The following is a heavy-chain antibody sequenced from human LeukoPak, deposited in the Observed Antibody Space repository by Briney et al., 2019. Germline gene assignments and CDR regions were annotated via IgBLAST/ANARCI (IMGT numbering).Heavy chain of an antibody. V-gene: IGHV3-11*04. CDR1: GFTFSDYY. CDR2: ISSSSSTI. J-gene: IGHJ3*02. Sequence: GGSLRLSCAASGFTFSDYYMSWIRQAPGKGLEWVSYISSSSSTIYYADSVKGRFTISRDNAKNSLYLQMSSLRAEDTAVYYCARDKTRPHAFDIWGQGTMVTVSS. CDR3: ARDKTRPHAFDI.